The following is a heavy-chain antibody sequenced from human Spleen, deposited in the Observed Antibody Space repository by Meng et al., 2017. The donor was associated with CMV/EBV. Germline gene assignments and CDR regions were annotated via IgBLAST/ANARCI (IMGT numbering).Heavy chain of an antibody. CDR3: ARGGFVGMDWFDP. V-gene: IGHV1-69*05. CDR1: GGTLNSYP. Sequence: CKVSGGTLNSYPIIWVRQAPGQGLEWMGGIIAVFSTAKYAQRFQGRVTITTDDSTSTAYMELSSLRSDDTAVYYCARGGFVGMDWFDPWGQGTLVTVSS. D-gene: IGHD3-10*01. J-gene: IGHJ5*02. CDR2: IIAVFSTA.